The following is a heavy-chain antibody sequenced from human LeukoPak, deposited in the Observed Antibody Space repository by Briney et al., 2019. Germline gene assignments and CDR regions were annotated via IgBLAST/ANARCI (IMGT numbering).Heavy chain of an antibody. CDR3: ARDIGGAAAASDY. CDR2: INPNSGGT. V-gene: IGHV1-2*02. D-gene: IGHD6-13*01. CDR1: GYTFTGYY. J-gene: IGHJ4*02. Sequence: ASVKVSCKASGYTFTGYYMHWVRQAPGQGLEWMGWINPNSGGTNYAQKFQGRVTMTRDTSISTAYMELSTLRSDDTGVYYCARDIGGAAAASDYWGQGTLVTVSS.